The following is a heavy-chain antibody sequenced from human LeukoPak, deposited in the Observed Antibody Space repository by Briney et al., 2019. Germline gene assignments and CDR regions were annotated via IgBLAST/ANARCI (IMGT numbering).Heavy chain of an antibody. J-gene: IGHJ4*02. CDR2: INHSGST. Sequence: SETLSLTCAVYGGSFSGYYWSWIRQPPGKGLEWIGEINHSGSTNYNPSLKSRVTISVDTSKNQFSLKLSSVTAADTAVYYCARGSGLDYWGQGTLVTVSS. V-gene: IGHV4-34*01. CDR1: GGSFSGYY. D-gene: IGHD2-15*01. CDR3: ARGSGLDY.